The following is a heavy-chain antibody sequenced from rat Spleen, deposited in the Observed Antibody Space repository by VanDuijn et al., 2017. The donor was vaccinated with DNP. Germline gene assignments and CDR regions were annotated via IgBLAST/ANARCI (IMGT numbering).Heavy chain of an antibody. Sequence: EVQFLESGGGLVQPGRSLKLSCAASGFSFSDYYMAWVRQAPTKGLEWVAYIGSDGYAPYYGDSVKGRFTISRDNAKSTLYLQMNSLRSEDMATYYCIRWNSGHFDYWGQGVMVTVSS. D-gene: IGHD4-3*01. J-gene: IGHJ2*01. V-gene: IGHV5-22*01. CDR2: IGSDGYAP. CDR3: IRWNSGHFDY. CDR1: GFSFSDYY.